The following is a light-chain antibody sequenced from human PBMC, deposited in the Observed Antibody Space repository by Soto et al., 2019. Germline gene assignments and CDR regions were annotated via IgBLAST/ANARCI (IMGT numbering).Light chain of an antibody. Sequence: DIVMTQSPAXXSVSPGERATXTXRASQNIYFNLAWYQQKPGQAPRLLIYGASIRATDIPARFSGSGSGTEFTLIISSLQSEDFGVYYCQLYSNWLYTFGQGTKLELK. V-gene: IGKV3-15*01. CDR3: QLYSNWLYT. CDR1: QNIYFN. CDR2: GAS. J-gene: IGKJ2*01.